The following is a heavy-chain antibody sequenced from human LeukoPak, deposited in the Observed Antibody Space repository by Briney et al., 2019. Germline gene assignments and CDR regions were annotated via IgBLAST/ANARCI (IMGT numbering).Heavy chain of an antibody. J-gene: IGHJ2*01. CDR3: ARIGQRGGVGFDL. V-gene: IGHV4-59*08. CDR2: IYYSGST. D-gene: IGHD3-16*01. Sequence: PSETLSLTCTVSGGSISSYYWSWIRQPPGKGLEWIGYIYYSGSTNYNPSLKSRVTISVDTSKNQFSLKLSSVTAADTAVYYCARIGQRGGVGFDLWGRGTLVTVSS. CDR1: GGSISSYY.